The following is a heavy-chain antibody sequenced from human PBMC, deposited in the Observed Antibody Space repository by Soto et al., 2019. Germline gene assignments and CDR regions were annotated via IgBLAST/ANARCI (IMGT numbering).Heavy chain of an antibody. D-gene: IGHD3-10*01. J-gene: IGHJ4*02. V-gene: IGHV4-39*01. CDR1: GGSISSSSYY. CDR2: IYYSGST. Sequence: SETLSLTCTVSGGSISSSSYYWGWIRQPPGKGLEWIGSIYYSGSTYYNPSLKSRVTISVDTSKNQFSLKLSSVTAADTAVYYCARRGSGSYSDYWGQGTLITVS. CDR3: ARRGSGSYSDY.